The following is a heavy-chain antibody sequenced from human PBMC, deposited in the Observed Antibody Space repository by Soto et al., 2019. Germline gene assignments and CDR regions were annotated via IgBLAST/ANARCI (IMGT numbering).Heavy chain of an antibody. Sequence: GASVKVSCKASGGTFSSYAISWVRQAPGQGLEWMGGIIPIFGTANYAQKFQGRVTITADESTSTAYMELSSLRSEDTAVYYCAREGEHSSGWYFNSRGSNHHDNWFDPWGQGTLVTVSS. D-gene: IGHD6-19*01. CDR3: AREGEHSSGWYFNSRGSNHHDNWFDP. CDR2: IIPIFGTA. V-gene: IGHV1-69*13. J-gene: IGHJ5*02. CDR1: GGTFSSYA.